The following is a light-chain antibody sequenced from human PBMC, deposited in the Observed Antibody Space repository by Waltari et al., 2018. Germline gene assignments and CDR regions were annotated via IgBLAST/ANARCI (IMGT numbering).Light chain of an antibody. Sequence: EIVLTQSPGTLSLSRGDRAKLPCRASQSVMNSYLAWYQQKPGQTPRLLIYGASSRATGIPDRFSGSGSGTDFTLTISRLEPEDFAVDYCQQYGSSSLTFGGGTKVEIK. V-gene: IGKV3-20*01. J-gene: IGKJ4*01. CDR2: GAS. CDR1: QSVMNSY. CDR3: QQYGSSSLT.